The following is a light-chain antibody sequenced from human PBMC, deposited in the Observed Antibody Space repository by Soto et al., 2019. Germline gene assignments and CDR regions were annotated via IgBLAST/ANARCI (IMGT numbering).Light chain of an antibody. V-gene: IGKV1-5*03. CDR1: QTISSW. CDR2: KAS. CDR3: QHYNSYSVA. J-gene: IGKJ1*01. Sequence: DIQMTQSPSTLSGSVGDRVTITCRASQTISSWLAWYQQKPGKAPKLLIYKASNIKSGVPSRFSGSGSGTEFTLTISSLQPDDFATYYCQHYNSYSVAFGQGTKVELK.